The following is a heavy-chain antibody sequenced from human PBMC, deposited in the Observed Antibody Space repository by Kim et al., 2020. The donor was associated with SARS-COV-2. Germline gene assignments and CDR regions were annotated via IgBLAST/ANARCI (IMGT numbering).Heavy chain of an antibody. Sequence: SETLSLTCTVSGGSISSSSYYWGWIRQPPGKGLEWIGSIYYSGSTYYNPSLKSRVTISVDTSKNQFSLKLSSVTAADTAVYYCARDSGSYYFDYWGQGTL. V-gene: IGHV4-39*07. CDR2: IYYSGST. CDR1: GGSISSSSYY. J-gene: IGHJ4*02. CDR3: ARDSGSYYFDY. D-gene: IGHD1-26*01.